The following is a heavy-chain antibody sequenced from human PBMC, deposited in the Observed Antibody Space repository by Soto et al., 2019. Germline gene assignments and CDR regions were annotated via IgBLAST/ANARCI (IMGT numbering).Heavy chain of an antibody. D-gene: IGHD3-10*01. CDR3: ARGGSSG. CDR2: INPHSGGT. V-gene: IGHV1-2*02. CDR1: GSIFTGYY. J-gene: IGHJ4*02. Sequence: QVQLVQSGAEVKKTGASVKVSCKASGSIFTGYYLHWVRQAPGQGLEWMGWINPHSGGTNYAQKLQGRVTMTRDTSISTAYMELSRLRSDDTAVYFCARGGSSGWGQGTLVTVSS.